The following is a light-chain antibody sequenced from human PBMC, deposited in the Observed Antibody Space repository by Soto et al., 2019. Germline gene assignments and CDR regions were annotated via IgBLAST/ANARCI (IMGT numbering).Light chain of an antibody. CDR1: QGISSY. CDR2: AAS. CDR3: QQLNSYL. J-gene: IGKJ4*01. V-gene: IGKV1-9*01. Sequence: IQLTQSPSSLSASVGDRVTITCRASQGISSYLAWYQQKPGKAPKLLIYAASTLQSGVPSRFRGSGSGTDFTLTISRLQPEDFAAYYCQQLNSYLFGGGTKVEIK.